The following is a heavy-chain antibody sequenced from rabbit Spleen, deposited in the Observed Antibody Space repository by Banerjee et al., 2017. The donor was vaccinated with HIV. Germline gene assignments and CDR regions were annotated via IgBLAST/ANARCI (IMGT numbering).Heavy chain of an antibody. CDR2: INIATGKS. CDR1: GVSFSGKDV. J-gene: IGHJ4*01. Sequence: EQLEESGGGLVKPEGSLTLTCKASGVSFSGKDVMCWVRQAPGKGLEWITCINIATGKSVYASWVSGRFIMSRTSSTTVTLQMTSLTAADTATYFCARDLVTAIGWNFALWGPGTLVTVS. D-gene: IGHD7-1*01. CDR3: ARDLVTAIGWNFAL. V-gene: IGHV1S45*01.